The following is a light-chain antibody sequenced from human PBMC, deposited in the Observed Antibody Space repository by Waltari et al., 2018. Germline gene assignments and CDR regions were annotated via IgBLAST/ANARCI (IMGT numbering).Light chain of an antibody. J-gene: IGKJ2*01. CDR2: GAS. CDR1: QSVSSNY. Sequence: EIVLTQSPGTLSLSPGERATLSCRASQSVSSNYLAWYQQKPGQAPRLLIYGASSRATGIPDRFSGSGSGTDFTLTISILEPEDFAVYYCQQYGSSPLTFGQGTKLEIK. V-gene: IGKV3-20*01. CDR3: QQYGSSPLT.